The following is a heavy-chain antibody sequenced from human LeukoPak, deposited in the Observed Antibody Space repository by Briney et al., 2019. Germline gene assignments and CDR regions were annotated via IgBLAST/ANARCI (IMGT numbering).Heavy chain of an antibody. CDR2: IHTSGNT. CDR3: ARGQSGVRGANVPNLMGFDP. J-gene: IGHJ5*02. CDR1: GVSISSGSYY. Sequence: SETLSLTCTVSGVSISSGSYYWSWIRQPAGKGLEWIGRIHTSGNTNYNPSLKSRVTISIDTSKNQISLILSSVTVADTAVYFCARGQSGVRGANVPNLMGFDPWGQGTLVTVSS. V-gene: IGHV4-61*02. D-gene: IGHD3-10*01.